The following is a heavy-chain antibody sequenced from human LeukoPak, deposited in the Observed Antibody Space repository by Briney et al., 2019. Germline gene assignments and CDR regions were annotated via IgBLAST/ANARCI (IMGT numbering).Heavy chain of an antibody. Sequence: ASLKVSCKSSRYTFTSYGTSWVRPAPGQGLERMGRISAYNGNTNYAQKLQGRVTITTDTSTSTAYMEMRSLRSEDTAVYYCARDRSVGLRFLGEEFGPWGQGTLVTVAS. CDR2: ISAYNGNT. V-gene: IGHV1-18*01. CDR3: ARDRSVGLRFLGEEFGP. J-gene: IGHJ5*02. CDR1: RYTFTSYG. D-gene: IGHD3-3*01.